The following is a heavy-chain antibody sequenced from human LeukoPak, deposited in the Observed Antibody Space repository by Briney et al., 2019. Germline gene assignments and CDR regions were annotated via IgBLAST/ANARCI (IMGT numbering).Heavy chain of an antibody. CDR1: GYTLTSYD. V-gene: IGHV1-8*01. Sequence: ASVTVSCKASGYTLTSYDINWVRQAAGQGLEWMGWMNPNSGNTVYAQKFQGRVTMTRNTSISTAYMELSSLRSEDTAVYYCAREGTSGLDVWGQGTTVTVSS. J-gene: IGHJ6*02. CDR2: MNPNSGNT. D-gene: IGHD7-27*01. CDR3: AREGTSGLDV.